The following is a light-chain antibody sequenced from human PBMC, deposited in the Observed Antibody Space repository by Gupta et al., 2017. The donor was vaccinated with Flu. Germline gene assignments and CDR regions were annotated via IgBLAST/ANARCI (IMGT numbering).Light chain of an antibody. V-gene: IGKV1-9*01. CDR2: VAS. CDR1: HGISTY. J-gene: IGKJ1*01. CDR3: QQVNSYPWT. Sequence: GDRVTITCRASHGISTYLAWYQQKPGKSPKLLIYVASILQSGVPSRFSGSGSGTEFTLTISSLQAEDFATYYCQQVNSYPWTFGQGTKVEIK.